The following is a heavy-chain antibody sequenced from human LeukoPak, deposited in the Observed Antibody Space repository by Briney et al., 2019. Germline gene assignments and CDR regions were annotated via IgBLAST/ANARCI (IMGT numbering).Heavy chain of an antibody. CDR1: GYTFTSYG. CDR2: ISAYNGNT. J-gene: IGHJ6*02. CDR3: ARDLEGYCSSTSCVYYYGMDV. D-gene: IGHD2-2*01. V-gene: IGHV1-18*01. Sequence: ASVKVSCKASGYTFTSYGISWVRQAPGQGLEWMGWISAYNGNTNYAQKLQGRVTMTTDTSTSTAYMELRSLRSDDTAVYYCARDLEGYCSSTSCVYYYGMDVWGQGTTVTVSS.